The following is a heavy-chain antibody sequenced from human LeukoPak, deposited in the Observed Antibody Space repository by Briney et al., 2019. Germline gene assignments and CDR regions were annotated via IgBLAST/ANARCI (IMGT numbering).Heavy chain of an antibody. Sequence: GASVKVSCKASGYTFTSYYMHWVRQAPGQGLEWMGIINPSGGSTSYAQKFQGRVTMTRDTSISTAYMELSRLRSDDTAVYYCACVPAAKTAFVAFDIWGQGTMVTVSS. J-gene: IGHJ3*02. V-gene: IGHV1-46*03. CDR3: ACVPAAKTAFVAFDI. D-gene: IGHD2-2*01. CDR2: INPSGGST. CDR1: GYTFTSYY.